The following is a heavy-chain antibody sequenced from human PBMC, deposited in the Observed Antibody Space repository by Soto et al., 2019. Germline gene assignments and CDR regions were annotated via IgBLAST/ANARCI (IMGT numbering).Heavy chain of an antibody. D-gene: IGHD3-3*01. V-gene: IGHV1-69*06. J-gene: IGHJ6*02. CDR3: ARDGRNYDFWSGYFVHYYGMDV. CDR2: IIPIFGTA. CDR1: GGTFSSYA. Sequence: SVKVSCKASGGTFSSYAISWVRQAPGQGLEWMGGIIPIFGTANYAQKFQGRVTITADKSTSTAYMELSSLRSEDTAVYYCARDGRNYDFWSGYFVHYYGMDVWGQGTTVTV.